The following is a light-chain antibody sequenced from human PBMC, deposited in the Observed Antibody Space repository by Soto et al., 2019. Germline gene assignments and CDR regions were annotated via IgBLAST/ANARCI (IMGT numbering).Light chain of an antibody. Sequence: DITLTQSPSSLSASVGDRVSITCQASQDVINYLNWYQQKPGKAPKLLIYDASSLESGVPSRFSGSGSGTEFTLTISSLQPDDFATYYCQQYNSWTFGQGTKVEIK. CDR1: QDVINY. J-gene: IGKJ1*01. CDR3: QQYNSWT. CDR2: DAS. V-gene: IGKV1-5*01.